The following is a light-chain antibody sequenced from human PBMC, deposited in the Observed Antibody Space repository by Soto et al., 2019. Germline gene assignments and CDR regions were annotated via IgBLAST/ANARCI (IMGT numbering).Light chain of an antibody. J-gene: IGKJ2*01. V-gene: IGKV3-20*01. CDR3: QQYGSSLYT. Sequence: EIVLTQSPGTLSLSPGERATLSCRASQSVSSSYLAWYQQKPGQAPRLLIYGASSMATGIPDRFSGSGSATDFTLTISRLEPEDFAVYYCQQYGSSLYTFGQGTKLEIK. CDR1: QSVSSSY. CDR2: GAS.